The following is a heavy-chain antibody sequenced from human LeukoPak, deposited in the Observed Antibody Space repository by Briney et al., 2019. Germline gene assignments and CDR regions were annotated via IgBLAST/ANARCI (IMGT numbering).Heavy chain of an antibody. J-gene: IGHJ3*02. Sequence: ASVKVSCKAFGYTFTSNYMHWVRQAPGQGPEWMGVISPSGGSTTYAQKFQGRVTLTRDMSTSTVYMELSSLRSEDTAVYYCARDTNRYSGSYDAFDIWGQGTMVTVSS. V-gene: IGHV1-46*01. D-gene: IGHD1-26*01. CDR2: ISPSGGST. CDR3: ARDTNRYSGSYDAFDI. CDR1: GYTFTSNY.